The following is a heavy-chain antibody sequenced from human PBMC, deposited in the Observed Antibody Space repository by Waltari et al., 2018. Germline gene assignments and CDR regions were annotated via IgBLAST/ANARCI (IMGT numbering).Heavy chain of an antibody. Sequence: QVQLQESGPGLVKPSETLSLTCAVSGYSISSGYYWCWVRQPPGKGLEWIGSIYHSGSTYYNPSLKSRVTISVDTSKNQFSLKLSSVTAADTAVYYCARLMVQGVIDYWGQGTLVTVSS. CDR2: IYHSGST. CDR1: GYSISSGYY. D-gene: IGHD3-10*01. V-gene: IGHV4-38-2*01. CDR3: ARLMVQGVIDY. J-gene: IGHJ4*02.